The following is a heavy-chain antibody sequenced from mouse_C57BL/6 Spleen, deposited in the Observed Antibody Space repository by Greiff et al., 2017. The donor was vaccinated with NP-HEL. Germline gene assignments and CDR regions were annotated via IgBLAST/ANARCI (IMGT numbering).Heavy chain of an antibody. V-gene: IGHV5-17*01. CDR2: ISSGSSTI. Sequence: DVHLVESGGGLVKPGGSLKLSCAASGFTFSDYGMHWVRQAPEKGLEWVAYISSGSSTIYYADTVKGRFTISRDNAKNTLFLQMTSLRSEDTAMYYCARPGATVVAGAPWFAYWGQGTLVTVSA. CDR1: GFTFSDYG. J-gene: IGHJ3*01. D-gene: IGHD1-1*01. CDR3: ARPGATVVAGAPWFAY.